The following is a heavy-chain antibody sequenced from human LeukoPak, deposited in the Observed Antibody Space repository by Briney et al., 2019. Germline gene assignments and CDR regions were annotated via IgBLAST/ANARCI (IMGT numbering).Heavy chain of an antibody. CDR1: GFTFSNAW. J-gene: IGHJ5*02. D-gene: IGHD3-3*01. V-gene: IGHV3-15*01. CDR2: IKSKSDGGTS. Sequence: GGSLRLSCAASGFTFSNAWMSWVRQAPGKGLEWVAHIKSKSDGGTSDYAAPVKGRFTISRDDSKNTLYLQMNSLKTEDTAVYYCTISDRFLERSYDPWGQGTLVTVSS. CDR3: TISDRFLERSYDP.